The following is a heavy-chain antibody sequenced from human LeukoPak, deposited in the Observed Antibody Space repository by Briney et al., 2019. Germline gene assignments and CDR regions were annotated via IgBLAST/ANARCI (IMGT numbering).Heavy chain of an antibody. D-gene: IGHD2-2*01. V-gene: IGHV4-34*01. CDR2: INHSGST. Sequence: SETLSLTCAVYGGSFSGYYWSWIRQPPGKGLEWIGEINHSGSTNYNPSLKSRVTISVDTSKNQFSLKLSSVTAADTAVYYCARGGRVVPAATHYWGQGTLVTVSS. CDR3: ARGGRVVPAATHY. CDR1: GGSFSGYY. J-gene: IGHJ4*02.